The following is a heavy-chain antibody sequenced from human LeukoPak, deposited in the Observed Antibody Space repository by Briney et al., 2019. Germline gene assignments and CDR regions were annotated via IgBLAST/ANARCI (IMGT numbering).Heavy chain of an antibody. CDR3: AKTPYYDILTGQLGQYYFGY. V-gene: IGHV1-18*01. J-gene: IGHJ4*02. D-gene: IGHD3-9*01. CDR2: ISAYNGNT. CDR1: GYTFTNYG. Sequence: ASVKVSFKASGYTFTNYGISWVRQAPGQGLEWMGWISAYNGNTNYAQKLQGRVTMTTDTSTSTAYMELRSLRSDDTAVYYCAKTPYYDILTGQLGQYYFGYWGQGTLVTVSS.